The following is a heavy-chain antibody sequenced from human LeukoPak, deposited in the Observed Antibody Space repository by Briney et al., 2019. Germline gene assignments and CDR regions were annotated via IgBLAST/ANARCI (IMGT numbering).Heavy chain of an antibody. CDR3: ARVPPRPQGY. V-gene: IGHV4-38-2*02. CDR1: GYSISSGYY. Sequence: SETLSLTCTVSGYSISSGYYWGWIRQPPGKGLEWIGSIYHSGSTYYNPSLKSRVTISVDTSKNQFSLKLSSVTAADTAVYYCARVPPRPQGYWGQGTLVTVSS. CDR2: IYHSGST. D-gene: IGHD6-6*01. J-gene: IGHJ4*02.